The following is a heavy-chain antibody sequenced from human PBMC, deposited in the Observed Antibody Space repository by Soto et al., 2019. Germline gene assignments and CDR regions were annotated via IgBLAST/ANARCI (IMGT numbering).Heavy chain of an antibody. CDR2: IIPIFGTA. CDR3: ARGGSGYVWFNEF. D-gene: IGHD3-22*01. J-gene: IGHJ4*02. Sequence: QEQLVQSGAEVNKPGSSVKVSCNASGGSVSSYAISWVRQAPGQGLEWMGGIIPIFGTANYAPKFQGRVTINADESTNTAYMDLSSLKSEDTAIYYCARGGSGYVWFNEFWGQGTLVTVSS. CDR1: GGSVSSYA. V-gene: IGHV1-69*01.